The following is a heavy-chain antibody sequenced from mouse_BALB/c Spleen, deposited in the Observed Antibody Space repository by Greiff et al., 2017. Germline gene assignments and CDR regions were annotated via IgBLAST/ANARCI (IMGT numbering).Heavy chain of an antibody. Sequence: VQLQQSGAELVRSGASVKLSCTASGFNIKDYYMHWVKQRPEQGLEWIGWIDPENGDTEYAPKFQGKATMTADTSSNTAYLQLSSLTSEDTAVYYCNANYLNDWGQGTTLTVSS. D-gene: IGHD5-5*01. V-gene: IGHV14-4*02. CDR1: GFNIKDYY. CDR2: IDPENGDT. CDR3: NANYLND. J-gene: IGHJ2*01.